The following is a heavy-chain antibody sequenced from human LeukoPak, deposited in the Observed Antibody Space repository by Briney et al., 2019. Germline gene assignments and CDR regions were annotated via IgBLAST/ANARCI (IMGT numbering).Heavy chain of an antibody. D-gene: IGHD3-3*01. CDR2: ISAYNGNT. CDR3: ARDLASRAHYDFWSGYFQAPDY. V-gene: IGHV1-18*01. Sequence: ASVKVSCKASGYTFTSYGISWVRQAPGQGLEWMGWISAYNGNTNYAQKLQGRVTMTTDTSTSTAYMELRSLRSDDTAVYYCARDLASRAHYDFWSGYFQAPDYWGQGTLVTVSS. CDR1: GYTFTSYG. J-gene: IGHJ4*02.